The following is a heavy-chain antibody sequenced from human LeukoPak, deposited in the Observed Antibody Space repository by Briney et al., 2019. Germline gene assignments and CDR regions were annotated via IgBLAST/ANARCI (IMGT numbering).Heavy chain of an antibody. CDR2: SNSDGSST. CDR3: ARGRGLDI. V-gene: IGHV3-74*01. J-gene: IGHJ3*02. Sequence: PGGSLRLSCATSGFTFSSYWMHWVRQAPGKGLVWVSRSNSDGSSTIYADSVKGRFTISRDNAKNTLYLQMNSLRAEDTAVYYCARGRGLDIWGQGTRATVTS. CDR1: GFTFSSYW.